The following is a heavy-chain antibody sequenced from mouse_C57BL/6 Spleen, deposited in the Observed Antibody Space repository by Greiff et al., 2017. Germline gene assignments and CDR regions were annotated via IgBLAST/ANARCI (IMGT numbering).Heavy chain of an antibody. J-gene: IGHJ1*03. CDR3: ARNYYGSSPDWYFDV. CDR2: IWTGGGT. D-gene: IGHD1-1*01. Sequence: VKVVESGPGLVAPSQSLSITCTVSGFSLTSYAISWVRQPPGKGLEWLGVIWTGGGTNYNSALKSRLSISKDNSKSQVFLKMNSLQTDDTARYYCARNYYGSSPDWYFDVWGTGTTVTVSS. CDR1: GFSLTSYA. V-gene: IGHV2-9-1*01.